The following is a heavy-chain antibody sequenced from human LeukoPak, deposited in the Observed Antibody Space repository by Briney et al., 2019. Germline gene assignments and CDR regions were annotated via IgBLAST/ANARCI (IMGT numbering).Heavy chain of an antibody. Sequence: GSLRLPCAASGFTFSSYAMSWVRQAPGKGLEWVSAISGSGGSTYYADSVKGRFTISRDNSKNTLYLQMNSLRAEDTAVYYCARAEYCSGGSCPPAGGDYWGQGTLVTVSS. D-gene: IGHD2-15*01. CDR2: ISGSGGST. J-gene: IGHJ4*02. V-gene: IGHV3-23*01. CDR3: ARAEYCSGGSCPPAGGDY. CDR1: GFTFSSYA.